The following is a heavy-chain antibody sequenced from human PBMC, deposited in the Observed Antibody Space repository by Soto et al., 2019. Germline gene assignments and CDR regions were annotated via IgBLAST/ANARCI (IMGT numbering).Heavy chain of an antibody. J-gene: IGHJ6*02. Sequence: QVQLVESGGXVVQPGRSLRLSCAASGFTFSNYGMHWVRQAPGKGLEWVAVILNDGSNRYHADSVKDRFTISRDNSKNTLYLQMNSLRAEDTAVYYCARDDEYSGNGMDVWGQGTTVTVS. D-gene: IGHD3-10*01. CDR1: GFTFSNYG. CDR2: ILNDGSNR. CDR3: ARDDEYSGNGMDV. V-gene: IGHV3-33*01.